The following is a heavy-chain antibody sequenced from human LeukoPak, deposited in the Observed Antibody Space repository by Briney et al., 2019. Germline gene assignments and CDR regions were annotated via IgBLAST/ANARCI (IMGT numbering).Heavy chain of an antibody. D-gene: IGHD1-26*01. J-gene: IGHJ4*02. CDR1: GFTFSSYG. CDR3: AKDLVGASDY. Sequence: GGSLRLSCAASGFTFSSYGMHWVRQAPGKGLEWVSAISGSGVSTYYADSVKGRFTISRDNSKNTLYLQMNSLRAEDTAVYYCAKDLVGASDYWGQGTLVTVSS. CDR2: ISGSGVST. V-gene: IGHV3-23*01.